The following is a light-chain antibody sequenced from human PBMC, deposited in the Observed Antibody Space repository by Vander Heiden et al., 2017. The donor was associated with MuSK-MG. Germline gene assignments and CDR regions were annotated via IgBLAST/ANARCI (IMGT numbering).Light chain of an antibody. CDR2: DAS. CDR1: QDINTY. CDR3: QQYDNLVLT. Sequence: DIQMTQSPSSLSASVGDRVIISCQASQDINTYLNWYQQKAGKAPNLLIYDASNLETGVPSRFSGSGTGTDFTLTISSLQPEDIATYYCQQYDNLVLTFGGGTKVXIK. V-gene: IGKV1-33*01. J-gene: IGKJ4*01.